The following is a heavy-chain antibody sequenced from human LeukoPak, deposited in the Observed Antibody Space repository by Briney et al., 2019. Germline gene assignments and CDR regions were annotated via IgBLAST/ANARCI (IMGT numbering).Heavy chain of an antibody. CDR1: GFTFTNYG. CDR3: ARDEGVGERGAY. CDR2: ISAYNGDT. V-gene: IGHV1-18*01. Sequence: VSVKVSCKASGFTFTNYGISWVRQAPGQGLEWMGWISAYNGDTNYAQKLQDRVTMTTDTSTSTAYMELRSLRSDDTAMYYCARDEGVGERGAYWGQGTLVTVSS. D-gene: IGHD3-16*01. J-gene: IGHJ4*02.